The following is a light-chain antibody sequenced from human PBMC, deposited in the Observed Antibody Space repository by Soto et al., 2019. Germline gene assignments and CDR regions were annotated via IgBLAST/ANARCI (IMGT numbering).Light chain of an antibody. CDR1: SSDVGGYNY. CDR3: CSYAGRYTYV. CDR2: DVN. Sequence: QAVVTQPRSVSGSPGQSVAISCTGTSSDVGGYNYVSWYQQHPGKAPKVMIFDVNKRPSGVPDRFSGSKSGNTASLTISGLQAEDEADYYCCSYAGRYTYVFGTGTKLTVL. V-gene: IGLV2-11*01. J-gene: IGLJ1*01.